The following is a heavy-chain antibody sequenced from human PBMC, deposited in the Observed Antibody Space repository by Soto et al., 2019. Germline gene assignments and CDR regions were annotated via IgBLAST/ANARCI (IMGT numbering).Heavy chain of an antibody. J-gene: IGHJ6*02. V-gene: IGHV3-21*01. CDR1: GFTFSSYS. D-gene: IGHD6-13*01. CDR2: ISSSSSYI. CDR3: ARVQQLVLGEDYYYGMDV. Sequence: EVQLVESGGGLVKPGGSLRLSCAASGFTFSSYSMNWVRQAPGKGLEWVSSISSSSSYIYYADSVKGRFTISRDNAKNSLYLQMNSLRAEDTAVYYCARVQQLVLGEDYYYGMDVWGQGTTVTVSS.